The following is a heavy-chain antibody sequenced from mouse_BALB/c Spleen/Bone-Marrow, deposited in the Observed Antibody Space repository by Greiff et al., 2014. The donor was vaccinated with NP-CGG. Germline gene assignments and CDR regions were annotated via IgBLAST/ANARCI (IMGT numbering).Heavy chain of an antibody. J-gene: IGHJ1*01. D-gene: IGHD2-2*01. CDR2: IHPSDSET. V-gene: IGHV1-74*01. Sequence: VQLQQSGAELVRPGASVKLSCRASDYSFTSYWVNWVKQRPGQGLEWIGMIHPSDSETRLNQKFKDKATLTVDKSSSTAYMQLSSPTSEDSAVYYCAMGGYDGWYFDVWGAGTTVTVSS. CDR3: AMGGYDGWYFDV. CDR1: DYSFTSYW.